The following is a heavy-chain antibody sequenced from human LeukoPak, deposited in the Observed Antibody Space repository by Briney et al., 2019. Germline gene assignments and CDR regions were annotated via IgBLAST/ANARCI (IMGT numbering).Heavy chain of an antibody. CDR1: GGSFSGYY. CDR3: ARSRYCSSTSCYDQNWFDP. V-gene: IGHV4-34*01. Sequence: SETLSLTCAVYGGSFSGYYWSWIRQPPGKGLEWIGEINHSGSTNYNPSLKSRVTISVDTSKNQFSLKLGSVTAADTAVYYCARSRYCSSTSCYDQNWFDPWGQGTLVTVSS. J-gene: IGHJ5*02. CDR2: INHSGST. D-gene: IGHD2-2*01.